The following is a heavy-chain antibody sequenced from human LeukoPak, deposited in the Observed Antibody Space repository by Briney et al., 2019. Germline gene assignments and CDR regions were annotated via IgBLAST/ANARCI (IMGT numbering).Heavy chain of an antibody. Sequence: SETLSLTCAVSGGSISSGGYSWSWIRQPPGKGLEWIGYIYYSGSTNYNPSLKSRVTISVDTSKNQFSLKLSSVTAADTAVYYCARTPPYYYYYYMDVWGKGTTVTISS. CDR1: GGSISSGGYS. V-gene: IGHV4-61*08. CDR2: IYYSGST. J-gene: IGHJ6*03. CDR3: ARTPPYYYYYYMDV. D-gene: IGHD2-15*01.